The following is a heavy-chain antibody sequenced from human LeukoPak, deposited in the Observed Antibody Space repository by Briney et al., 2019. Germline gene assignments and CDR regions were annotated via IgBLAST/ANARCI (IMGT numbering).Heavy chain of an antibody. CDR3: ARGRYISSRYYYYYMDV. CDR1: GYSISNGYY. V-gene: IGHV4-38-2*01. J-gene: IGHJ6*03. Sequence: SETLSLTCAVSGYSISNGYYWGWIRQPPGKGLEWIGSIYHSGSTQYNPSLKSRVTISLDTSKNQFSLKLSSVTAADTAVYYCARGRYISSRYYYYYMDVWGKGTTVTVS. CDR2: IYHSGST. D-gene: IGHD6-13*01.